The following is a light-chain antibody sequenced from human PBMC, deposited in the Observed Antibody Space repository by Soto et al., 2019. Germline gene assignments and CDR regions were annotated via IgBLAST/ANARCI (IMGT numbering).Light chain of an antibody. V-gene: IGKV4-1*01. Sequence: DIVMTQSPDSLALSLGARATINCKSSQSVLYSSDDKNYLAWYQQKPGQPPKLLISWASARKSGVPDRFSGSGSGTDFSLTISSLQAEDVAVYYCQQYYSTSYTFGQGTKLEIK. CDR3: QQYYSTSYT. CDR1: QSVLYSSDDKNY. J-gene: IGKJ2*01. CDR2: WAS.